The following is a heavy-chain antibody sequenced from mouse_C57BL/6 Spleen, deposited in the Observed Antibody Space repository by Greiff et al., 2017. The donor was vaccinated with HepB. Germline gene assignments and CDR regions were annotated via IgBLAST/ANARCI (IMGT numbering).Heavy chain of an antibody. CDR3: ARSSTTIVADYAMDY. V-gene: IGHV1-42*01. D-gene: IGHD1-1*01. Sequence: VQLQQSGPELVKPGASVKISCKASGYSFTGYYMNWVKQSPEKSLEWIGEINPSTGGTTYKQKFKAKATLTVDKSSSTAYMQLKSLTSEDSAVYYCARSSTTIVADYAMDYWGQGTSVTVSS. CDR1: GYSFTGYY. J-gene: IGHJ4*01. CDR2: INPSTGGT.